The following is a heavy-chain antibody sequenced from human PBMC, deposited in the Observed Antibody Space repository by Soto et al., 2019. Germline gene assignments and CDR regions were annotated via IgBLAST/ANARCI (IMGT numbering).Heavy chain of an antibody. CDR2: IKSKTDGGTT. J-gene: IGHJ4*02. V-gene: IGHV3-15*07. Sequence: GGSLRLSCAASGFTFSNAWMNWVRQAPGKGLEWVGRIKSKTDGGTTDYAAPVKGRFTISRDDSKNTLYLQMNSLKTEDTAVYYCTTGKGYDYVWGSYRLFDYWGQGTLVTVSS. D-gene: IGHD3-16*02. CDR3: TTGKGYDYVWGSYRLFDY. CDR1: GFTFSNAW.